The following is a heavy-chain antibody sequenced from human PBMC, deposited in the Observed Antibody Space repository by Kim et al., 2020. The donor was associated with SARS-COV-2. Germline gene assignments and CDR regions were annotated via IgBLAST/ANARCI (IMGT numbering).Heavy chain of an antibody. CDR3: ARAATVIIRDAFNI. Sequence: ASVKVSCKASGYTFTDYFIHWVRQAPGQGLEWMAWINPNSGGTNYAQNFQGRVTLTRDTSISTAYIELSRLSSDDTAVYYCARAATVIIRDAFNIWGQGT. D-gene: IGHD4-17*01. CDR2: INPNSGGT. J-gene: IGHJ3*02. V-gene: IGHV1-2*02. CDR1: GYTFTDYF.